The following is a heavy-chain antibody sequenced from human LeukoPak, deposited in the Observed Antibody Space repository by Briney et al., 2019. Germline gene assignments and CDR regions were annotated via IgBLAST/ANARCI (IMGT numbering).Heavy chain of an antibody. J-gene: IGHJ4*02. V-gene: IGHV2-5*02. Sequence: SGPTLVIPRQTLTLTCTFSGFSRSTSGGGVGWIRQPPGRALGWLALSCWDDDKSSSPSLKSRLTITTAPSKNQVVLTVTKMAPVDTATYPCAPRRGFDSSGHYFAYWGQGTLVTVSS. CDR2: SCWDDDK. CDR1: GFSRSTSGGG. CDR3: APRRGFDSSGHYFAY. D-gene: IGHD3-22*01.